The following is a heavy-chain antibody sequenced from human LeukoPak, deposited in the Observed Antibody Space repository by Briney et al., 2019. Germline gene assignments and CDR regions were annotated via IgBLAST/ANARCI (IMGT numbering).Heavy chain of an antibody. D-gene: IGHD2-2*01. CDR2: MNPNSGNT. J-gene: IGHJ4*02. CDR3: ARGYCTSTRCHFDY. V-gene: IGHV1-8*03. CDR1: GYTFTIYD. Sequence: ASVKVSCKASGYTFTIYDINWVRQATGQGLEWMGWMNPNSGNTGYAQKFQGRVTITRNTSISTAYMELSSLRSEDTAVYYCARGYCTSTRCHFDYWGQGTLVTVS.